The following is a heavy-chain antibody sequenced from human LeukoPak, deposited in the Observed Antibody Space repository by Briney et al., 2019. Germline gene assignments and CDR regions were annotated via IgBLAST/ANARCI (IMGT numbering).Heavy chain of an antibody. D-gene: IGHD3-10*01. CDR3: AKSFYNYKSGTYFRPFDN. CDR2: IYYSGST. J-gene: IGHJ4*02. Sequence: SETLPLTCTVSGGSISSSRYYWGWIRQPPGKGLEWIGSIYYSGSTYYNPSLTSRVTISVDTSKNQFSLKMRSVTAADTAVYYCAKSFYNYKSGTYFRPFDNWGQGSLVTVSS. CDR1: GGSISSSRYY. V-gene: IGHV4-39*01.